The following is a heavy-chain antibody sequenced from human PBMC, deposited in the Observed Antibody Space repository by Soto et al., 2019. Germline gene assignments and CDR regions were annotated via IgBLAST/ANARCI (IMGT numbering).Heavy chain of an antibody. CDR1: GFTFSGYT. Sequence: QVQLVESGGGVVQPGGSLRLSCAASGFTFSGYTMHWVRQGPGKGLEWVALISYDGSNKYYANSVKGRFTISRDNSKNTMRPQMNSLRGVGTAVYFCASIIVVLIDTAVDIWGQAKRVTVSS. D-gene: IGHD3-22*01. J-gene: IGHJ3*02. CDR2: ISYDGSNK. V-gene: IGHV3-30-3*01. CDR3: ASIIVVLIDTAVDI.